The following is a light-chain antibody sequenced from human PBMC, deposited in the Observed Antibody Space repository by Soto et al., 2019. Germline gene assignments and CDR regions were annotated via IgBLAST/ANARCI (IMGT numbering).Light chain of an antibody. CDR2: INYDGTH. CDR1: SGYSTYA. V-gene: IGLV4-69*01. CDR3: QSLGTGIQV. J-gene: IGLJ3*02. Sequence: QAVVTQSPSASASLGASVKLTCTLSSGYSTYAIAWHQQQSEKGPRFLMKINYDGTHSKGDGFFDRFSGSSSGAERHLTISSLQSDDEAVYYCQSLGTGIQVFGGGTKLTVL.